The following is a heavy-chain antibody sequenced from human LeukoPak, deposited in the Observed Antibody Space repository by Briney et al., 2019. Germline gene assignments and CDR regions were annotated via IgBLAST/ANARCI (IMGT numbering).Heavy chain of an antibody. CDR3: AKHRRDLLSYSLFDY. J-gene: IGHJ4*02. CDR2: ISGSGDST. CDR1: GFTFSNWA. Sequence: GGSLRLSCAASGFTFSNWAITWVRQAPGKGLEWVSGISGSGDSTYYADSVKGRFTISRDNSKNTLYLQMSSLRAEDTAVYYCAKHRRDLLSYSLFDYWGQGSLVTVSS. V-gene: IGHV3-23*01. D-gene: IGHD1-26*01.